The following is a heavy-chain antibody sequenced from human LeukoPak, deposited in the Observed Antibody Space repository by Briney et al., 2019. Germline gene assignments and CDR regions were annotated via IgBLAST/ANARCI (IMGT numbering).Heavy chain of an antibody. CDR3: AKDTYNGRRLDY. V-gene: IGHV3-33*06. Sequence: PGGSLRLSCAASGFTFSNYGMHWVRQAPGKGLEWVAVIWYDGSNKYYADSVKGRFTISRDNSKKTVNLQMNSLRAEDTAVYYCAKDTYNGRRLDYWGQGTLVTVSA. D-gene: IGHD2-8*01. J-gene: IGHJ4*02. CDR1: GFTFSNYG. CDR2: IWYDGSNK.